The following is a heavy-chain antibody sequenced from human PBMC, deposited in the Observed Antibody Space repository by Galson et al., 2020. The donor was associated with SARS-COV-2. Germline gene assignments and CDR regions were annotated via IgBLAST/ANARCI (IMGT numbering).Heavy chain of an antibody. CDR1: GFTFSSYG. J-gene: IGHJ4*02. CDR3: AREGEVAAAGNSLDY. CDR2: IWYDGSKK. Sequence: QLGESLKISCAASGFTFSSYGMHWVRQAPGKGLEWVAVIWYDGSKKYYADSVKGRFTISRDNSKNTLYLQMNSLRAEDTAVYYCAREGEVAAAGNSLDYWGQGTLVTVSS. D-gene: IGHD6-13*01. V-gene: IGHV3-33*01.